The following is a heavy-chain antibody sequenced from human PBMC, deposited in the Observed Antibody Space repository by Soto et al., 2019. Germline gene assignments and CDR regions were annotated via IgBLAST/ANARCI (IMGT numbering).Heavy chain of an antibody. V-gene: IGHV3-21*01. CDR3: ARDRLEDMYDYVWGSYRSPLDY. CDR1: GFAFSSYS. CDR2: VSSSDTYI. D-gene: IGHD3-16*02. Sequence: EVQLVESGGGLVKPGGSLRLSCAASGFAFSSYSMNWVRQAPGRGLEWVSSVSSSDTYIYYADSVKGRFTISRDNAKNSLYLQMNSLRAEDTAVYYCARDRLEDMYDYVWGSYRSPLDYWGQGTLVTVSS. J-gene: IGHJ4*02.